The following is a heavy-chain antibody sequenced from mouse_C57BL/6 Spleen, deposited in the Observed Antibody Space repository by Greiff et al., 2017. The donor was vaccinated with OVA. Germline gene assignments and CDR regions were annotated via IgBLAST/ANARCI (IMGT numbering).Heavy chain of an antibody. V-gene: IGHV1-69*01. CDR3: ARRIYAGRYYAMDD. CDR2: IDPSDSYT. J-gene: IGHJ4*01. Sequence: VQLQQPGAELVMPGASVKLSCKASGYTFTSYWMHWVKQRPGQGLEWIGEIDPSDSYTNYNQKFKGKSTLTVDKSSSTGYMQLSRLTSEDSAVYYCARRIYAGRYYAMDDWGQGTSVTVSS. CDR1: GYTFTSYW. D-gene: IGHD2-3*01.